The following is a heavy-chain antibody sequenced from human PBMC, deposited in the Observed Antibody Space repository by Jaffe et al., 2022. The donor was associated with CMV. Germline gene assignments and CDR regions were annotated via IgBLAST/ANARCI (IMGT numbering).Heavy chain of an antibody. J-gene: IGHJ6*02. CDR1: GFTFSSYA. Sequence: EVQLLESGGGLVQPGGSLRLSCAASGFTFSSYAMSWVRQAPGKGLEWVSAISGSGGSTYYADSVKGRFTISRDNSKNTLYLQMNSLRAEDTAVYYCASAHKGNTNPLGVIIAAVKGYYYGMDVWGQGTTVTVSS. D-gene: IGHD6-13*01. CDR3: ASAHKGNTNPLGVIIAAVKGYYYGMDV. V-gene: IGHV3-23*01. CDR2: ISGSGGST.